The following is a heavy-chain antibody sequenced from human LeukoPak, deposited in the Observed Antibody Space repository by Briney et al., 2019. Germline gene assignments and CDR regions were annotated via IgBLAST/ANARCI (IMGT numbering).Heavy chain of an antibody. V-gene: IGHV3-13*01. Sequence: GGSLRLSCAPSGFTFSTFDMHWVRQPTGQVLGWVSTIGTASDTYYPGSVEGRFTLSRDNAKNSLYLQMNSLTAGDTAVYYCARGPPRGKYYYMDVWGKGTTVTVSS. J-gene: IGHJ6*03. CDR1: GFTFSTFD. CDR2: IGTASDT. CDR3: ARGPPRGKYYYMDV. D-gene: IGHD1-1*01.